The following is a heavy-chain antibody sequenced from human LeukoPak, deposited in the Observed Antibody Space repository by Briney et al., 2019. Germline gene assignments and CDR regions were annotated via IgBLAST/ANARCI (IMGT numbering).Heavy chain of an antibody. V-gene: IGHV4-4*02. CDR3: ARGIMSGYYFDY. CDR1: SDSISSSNW. D-gene: IGHD3-3*01. Sequence: SETLSLTCAVSSDSISSSNWWSWVRQPPGKGLEWIGEIYHSGSTNYNPSLKSRVSILVDKSKNQFSLKMISVTAADTAVYYCARGIMSGYYFDYWGQGTLVTVSS. CDR2: IYHSGST. J-gene: IGHJ4*02.